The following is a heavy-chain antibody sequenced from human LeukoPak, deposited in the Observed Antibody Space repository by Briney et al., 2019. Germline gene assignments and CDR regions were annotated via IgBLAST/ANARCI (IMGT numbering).Heavy chain of an antibody. V-gene: IGHV3-33*01. D-gene: IGHD3-3*01. J-gene: IGHJ4*02. CDR1: GFIFRNYA. CDR2: IWYGGSNK. CDR3: ARVIWSGYYQIDY. Sequence: GGSLRLSCLASGFIFRNYAMHWVRQAPGKGLEWVAVIWYGGSNKYYADSVKGRFTISRDNSKNTLYLQMNSLRAEDTAVYYCARVIWSGYYQIDYWGQGTLVTVSS.